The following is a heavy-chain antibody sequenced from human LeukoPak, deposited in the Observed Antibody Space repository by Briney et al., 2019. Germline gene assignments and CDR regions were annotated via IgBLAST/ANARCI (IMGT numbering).Heavy chain of an antibody. D-gene: IGHD2-2*01. V-gene: IGHV3-66*01. CDR3: HSSTSPMDV. CDR1: EFTVSSNH. Sequence: GGSLRLSCAASEFTVSSNHMTWVRQAPGKGLEWVSIIYSGGSTFYADSVKGRFTISRDNSKNTLYLQMNSLRAEDTAVYYCHSSTSPMDVWGKGTTVTVSS. J-gene: IGHJ6*03. CDR2: IYSGGST.